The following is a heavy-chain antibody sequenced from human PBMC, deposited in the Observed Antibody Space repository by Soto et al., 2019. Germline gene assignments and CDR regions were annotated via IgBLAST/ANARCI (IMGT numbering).Heavy chain of an antibody. CDR1: GFTFSSYS. CDR2: ISSSSSYI. J-gene: IGHJ4*02. CDR3: ARVAAYCSGGSCAHFDY. V-gene: IGHV3-21*01. D-gene: IGHD2-15*01. Sequence: EVQLVESGGGLVKPGGSLRLSCAASGFTFSSYSMNWVRQAPGKGLEWVSSISSSSSYIYYADSVKGRLTISRDNPKNSLYLQMNSLRAEDTAVYYCARVAAYCSGGSCAHFDYWGQGTLVTVSS.